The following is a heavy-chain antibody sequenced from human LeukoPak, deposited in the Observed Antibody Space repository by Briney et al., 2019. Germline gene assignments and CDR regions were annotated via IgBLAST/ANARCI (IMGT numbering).Heavy chain of an antibody. CDR2: ISYDGSNK. CDR1: GFTFSSYG. D-gene: IGHD2-15*01. CDR3: AKGGYCSGGSCYAFDY. Sequence: PGRSLRLSCAASGFTFSSYGMHWVRQAPGKGLEWVAVISYDGSNKYYADSVKGRFTISRDNSKNTLYLQMNSLRAEDTAVYYCAKGGYCSGGSCYAFDYWGQGTLVTVSS. J-gene: IGHJ4*02. V-gene: IGHV3-30*18.